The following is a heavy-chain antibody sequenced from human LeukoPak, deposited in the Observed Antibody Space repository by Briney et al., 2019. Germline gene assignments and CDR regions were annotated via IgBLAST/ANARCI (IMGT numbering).Heavy chain of an antibody. CDR3: ATASRSGWPYFDY. CDR2: FDPEDGET. CDR1: GYTLTELS. D-gene: IGHD6-19*01. V-gene: IGHV1-24*01. J-gene: IGHJ4*02. Sequence: GASVKVSCKVSGYTLTELSMHWVRQAPGKGLEWMGGFDPEDGETIYAQKFQGRVTMTEDTSTDTAYMELSSLRSEDTAVYYCATASRSGWPYFDYWGQGTLLTVSS.